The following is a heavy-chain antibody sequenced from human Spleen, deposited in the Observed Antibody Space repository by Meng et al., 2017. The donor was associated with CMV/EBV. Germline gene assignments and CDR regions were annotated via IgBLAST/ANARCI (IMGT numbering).Heavy chain of an antibody. Sequence: SETLSLTCAVYGTSLSDYSWTWIRHSPRKGLEWIGQINHRGSTNFNPSLMGRVTMSVDSSKEQFSLRLTSVTAAHTAVYYCAGEIDIWGQGTAVTVSS. CDR2: INHRGST. J-gene: IGHJ4*02. CDR1: GTSLSDYS. D-gene: IGHD2-21*01. CDR3: AGEIDI. V-gene: IGHV4-34*01.